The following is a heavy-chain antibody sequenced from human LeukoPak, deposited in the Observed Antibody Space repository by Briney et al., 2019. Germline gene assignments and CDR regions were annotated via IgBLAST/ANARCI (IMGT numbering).Heavy chain of an antibody. CDR3: ARVGVVAYYFDY. D-gene: IGHD2-15*01. J-gene: IGHJ4*02. CDR2: IYYSGST. CDR1: GGSISSNNW. Sequence: SGTLSLTCAVSGGSISSNNWWSWVRQPPGKGLEWIGYIYYSGSTNYNPSLKSRVTISVDTSKNQFSLKLSSVTAADTAVYYCARVGVVAYYFDYWGQGTLVTVSS. V-gene: IGHV4-4*02.